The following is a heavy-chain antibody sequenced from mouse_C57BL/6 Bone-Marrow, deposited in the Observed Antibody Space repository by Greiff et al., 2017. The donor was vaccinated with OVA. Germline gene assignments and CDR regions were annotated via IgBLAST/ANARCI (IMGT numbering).Heavy chain of an antibody. D-gene: IGHD1-1*01. J-gene: IGHJ1*03. CDR2: IWSGGST. V-gene: IGHV2-2*01. CDR3: ARSTTIVATNWYFDV. Sequence: VQLQQSGPGLVQPSQSLSITCTVSGFSLTSYGVHWVRQSPGKGLEWLGEIWSGGSTDYNAAFISRLSISKDNSKSQVFFIMNSQQADDTAKYYCARSTTIVATNWYFDVWGTGTTVTVSS. CDR1: GFSLTSYG.